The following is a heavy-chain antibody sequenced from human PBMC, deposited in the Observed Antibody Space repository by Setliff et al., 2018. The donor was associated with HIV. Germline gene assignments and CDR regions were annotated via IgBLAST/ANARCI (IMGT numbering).Heavy chain of an antibody. CDR2: INHSGRT. V-gene: IGHV4-34*01. Sequence: PSETLSLTCAVYGGSFSGYHWNWIRQPPGKGLEWIGEINHSGRTNYNPSLKSRVTISVDTSKNQFSLKLRSVTAADTAMYYCARVSITYWYSVPTFYYYYMDVWGKGTKVTVSS. CDR3: ARVSITYWYSVPTFYYYYMDV. CDR1: GGSFSGYH. D-gene: IGHD2-15*01. J-gene: IGHJ6*03.